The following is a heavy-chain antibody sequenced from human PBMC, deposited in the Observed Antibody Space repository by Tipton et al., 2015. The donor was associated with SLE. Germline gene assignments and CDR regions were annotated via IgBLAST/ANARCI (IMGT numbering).Heavy chain of an antibody. D-gene: IGHD2-8*02. J-gene: IGHJ4*02. CDR3: AREGQYCSGGVCYKGGGFFDS. Sequence: GSLRLSCAASGFTFSNYWMHWVRQTPEKGLVWVSRISFDGVTTNYADSVKGRFTISRDNAKNSIFLHLSALRADDSGVYFCAREGQYCSGGVCYKGGGFFDSWGQGTVVSVSS. V-gene: IGHV3-74*01. CDR2: ISFDGVTT. CDR1: GFTFSNYW.